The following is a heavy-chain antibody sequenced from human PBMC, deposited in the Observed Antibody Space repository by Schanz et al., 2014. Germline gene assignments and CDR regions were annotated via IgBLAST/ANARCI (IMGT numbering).Heavy chain of an antibody. V-gene: IGHV1-69*04. J-gene: IGHJ6*03. CDR1: GYTFTSYD. Sequence: QVQLVQSGAEVKKPGASVKVSCKASGYTFTSYDINWVRQAPGQGLEWMGRIIPILGIANYAQKFQGRVTITADKSTSTAYMELTSLRSEDTAVYYCAGTYCSSTSCYTGYYYMDVWGKGTTVTVSS. CDR3: AGTYCSSTSCYTGYYYMDV. D-gene: IGHD2-2*02. CDR2: IIPILGIA.